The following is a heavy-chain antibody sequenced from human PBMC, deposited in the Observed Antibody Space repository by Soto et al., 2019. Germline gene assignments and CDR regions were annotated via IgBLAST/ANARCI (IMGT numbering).Heavy chain of an antibody. J-gene: IGHJ6*02. D-gene: IGHD3-3*01. V-gene: IGHV1-69*01. CDR1: GGTFSNYA. CDR2: IIPIFGTT. Sequence: QVQLVQSGAEVKTPGSSVKVSCKASGGTFSNYAISWVRQAPGQGLEWMGGIIPIFGTTNYAQTLQGRVTITADEPTSTAYMELSSVISDDTAVYYCPRDAIIGVVIRGIDYYYGMDVWGQGTRVTVSS. CDR3: PRDAIIGVVIRGIDYYYGMDV.